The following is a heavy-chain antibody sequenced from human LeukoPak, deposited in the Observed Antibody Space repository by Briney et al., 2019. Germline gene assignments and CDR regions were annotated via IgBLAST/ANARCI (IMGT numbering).Heavy chain of an antibody. CDR1: GFTFSSYG. J-gene: IGHJ4*02. Sequence: GGSLRLSCAASGFTFSSYGMHGVRQAPGKGLEWVAVIWYDGSNKYYADSVKGRFTISRDNSKNTLYLQMNSLRAEDTAVYYCARDRSDYGGNYYDYWGQGTLVTVSS. CDR2: IWYDGSNK. V-gene: IGHV3-33*01. D-gene: IGHD4-23*01. CDR3: ARDRSDYGGNYYDY.